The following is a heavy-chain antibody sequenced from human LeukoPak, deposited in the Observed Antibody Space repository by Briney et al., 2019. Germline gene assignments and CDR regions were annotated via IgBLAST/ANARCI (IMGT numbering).Heavy chain of an antibody. CDR2: ISAYNGNT. CDR3: ARGVRPFGELFLTYYYYGMDV. V-gene: IGHV1-18*01. Sequence: ASVKVSCKASGYTFTSYGISWVRQAPGQGLEWMGWISAYNGNTNYAQKLQGRVTMTTDTSTSTAYMELRSLRPDDTAVYYCARGVRPFGELFLTYYYYGMDVWGQGTTVTVSS. CDR1: GYTFTSYG. J-gene: IGHJ6*02. D-gene: IGHD3-10*01.